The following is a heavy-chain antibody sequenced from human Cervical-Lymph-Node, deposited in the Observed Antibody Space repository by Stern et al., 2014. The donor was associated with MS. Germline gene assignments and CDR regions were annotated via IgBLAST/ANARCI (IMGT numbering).Heavy chain of an antibody. J-gene: IGHJ6*02. Sequence: VQLVESGAEVKKPGSSVKVSCKASGGTFSSYAISWVRQAPGQGLEWMGGIIPIFGTANYAQKFQGRVTITADESTSTAYMELSSLRSEDTAVYYCARDTVDFWSGYYTYYGMDVWGQGTTVTVSS. D-gene: IGHD3-3*01. CDR3: ARDTVDFWSGYYTYYGMDV. V-gene: IGHV1-69*01. CDR1: GGTFSSYA. CDR2: IIPIFGTA.